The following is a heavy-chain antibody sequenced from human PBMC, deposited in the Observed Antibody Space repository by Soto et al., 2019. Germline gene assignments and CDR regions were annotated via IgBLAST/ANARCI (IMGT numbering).Heavy chain of an antibody. CDR3: ARSGGTYYFDH. Sequence: QVQLVQSGAEVRKPGSSVNVSCKASGTTFSTHGIHWVRQAPGQGLEWMGGFVPMFSSSNYAQKFQGRLTIVADESTNSAYMELSSLSADDLAIYYCARSGGTYYFDHWGQGTLVTVSS. CDR2: FVPMFSSS. J-gene: IGHJ4*02. V-gene: IGHV1-69*01. D-gene: IGHD1-1*01. CDR1: GTTFSTHG.